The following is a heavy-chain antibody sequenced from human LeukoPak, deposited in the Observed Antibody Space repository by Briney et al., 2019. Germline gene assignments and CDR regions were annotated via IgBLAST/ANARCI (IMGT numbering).Heavy chain of an antibody. CDR3: ARGWIVVVPAAMPDAFDI. Sequence: SETLSLTCTVSGGSISSYYWSWIRQPPGKGLEWIGYIYYSGSTNYNPSLKSRVTISVDTSKNQFSLKLSSVTAADTAVYYCARGWIVVVPAAMPDAFDIWGQGTMVTVSS. CDR1: GGSISSYY. J-gene: IGHJ3*02. V-gene: IGHV4-59*01. CDR2: IYYSGST. D-gene: IGHD2-2*01.